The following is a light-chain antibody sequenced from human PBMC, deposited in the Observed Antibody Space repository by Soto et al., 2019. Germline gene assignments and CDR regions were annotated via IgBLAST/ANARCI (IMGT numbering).Light chain of an antibody. Sequence: DIVMTQSPDSLAVSLGERATINCKSSQSLLYTSNNKNYLAWYQQKPGQPPKLLIYWASTRESGVPDRFSGSGSWTDFTITISSLQAEDVAVYYCQQYYTTPWTFGQGTKVEIK. J-gene: IGKJ1*01. CDR3: QQYYTTPWT. CDR1: QSLLYTSNNKNY. CDR2: WAS. V-gene: IGKV4-1*01.